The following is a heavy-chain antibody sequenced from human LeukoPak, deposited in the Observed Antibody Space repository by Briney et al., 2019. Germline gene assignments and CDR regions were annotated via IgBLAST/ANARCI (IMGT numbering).Heavy chain of an antibody. CDR1: GFTFSSYE. J-gene: IGHJ4*02. CDR2: ISSSGSTI. CDR3: ASYTLWYGDS. V-gene: IGHV3-48*03. D-gene: IGHD3-10*01. Sequence: GGSPRLSCAASGFTFSSYEMNWVRQAPGKGLEWVSYISSSGSTIYYADSVKGRFTISRDNAKNSVCLQMNSLRPEDTAVYYCASYTLWYGDSWGQGTLVTVSS.